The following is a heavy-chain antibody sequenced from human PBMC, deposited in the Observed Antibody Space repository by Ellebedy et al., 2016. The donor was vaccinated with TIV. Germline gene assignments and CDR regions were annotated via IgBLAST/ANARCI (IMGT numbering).Heavy chain of an antibody. D-gene: IGHD3-10*01. CDR1: GFTLSIHG. CDR3: VRSSSYGSGRLEY. V-gene: IGHV3-33*01. J-gene: IGHJ4*02. Sequence: GGSLRLXCAASGFTLSIHGMHWVRQAPGKGLEWVALIWYDGTEKYYTDSVKGRFTISRDNSKNTLYLQMHSLRVEDTAVYYCVRSSSYGSGRLEYWGQGTLVTASS. CDR2: IWYDGTEK.